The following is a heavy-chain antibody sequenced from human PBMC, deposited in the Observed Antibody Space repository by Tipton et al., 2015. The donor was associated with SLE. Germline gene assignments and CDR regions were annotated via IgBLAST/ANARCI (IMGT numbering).Heavy chain of an antibody. CDR1: GFAFSSSW. CDR2: IKEDGSEK. CDR3: AKVVEMTPEA. V-gene: IGHV3-7*01. Sequence: SGFAFSSSWMNWVRQAPGKGLEWVANIKEDGSEKHYVDSVKDRLTISRDNAKNLLYLQMNSLRDEDTAVYYCAKVVEMTPEAWGQGTLVTVSS. J-gene: IGHJ5*02. D-gene: IGHD5-24*01.